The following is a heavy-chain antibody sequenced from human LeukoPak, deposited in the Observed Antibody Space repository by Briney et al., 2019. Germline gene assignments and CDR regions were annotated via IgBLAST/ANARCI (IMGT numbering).Heavy chain of an antibody. J-gene: IGHJ6*02. V-gene: IGHV3-21*01. CDR3: AREAFEQWDDYCYYYGMDV. CDR2: ISGGSGNI. Sequence: GGSLRLSCAASGFTFSGYTIDWVRQAPGKGLEWVSSISGGSGNIYYADSVKGRFTISRDNAKNSLYLQMNSLRAEDTAVYYCAREAFEQWDDYCYYYGMDVWGQGTTVTVSS. CDR1: GFTFSGYT. D-gene: IGHD6-19*01.